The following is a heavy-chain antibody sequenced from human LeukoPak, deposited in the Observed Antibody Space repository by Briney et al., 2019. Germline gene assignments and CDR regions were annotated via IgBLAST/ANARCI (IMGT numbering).Heavy chain of an antibody. CDR1: GGSISSGGYY. D-gene: IGHD5-24*01. CDR3: ARWLQLRDYFDY. Sequence: SETLSLTCTVSGGSISSGGYYWGWLRQHPGKGLEWIGYIYYSGSTYYNPSLKSRVTLSVDTSKNQFSLKLSSVTAADTAVYYCARWLQLRDYFDYWGQGTLVTVSS. V-gene: IGHV4-31*03. J-gene: IGHJ4*02. CDR2: IYYSGST.